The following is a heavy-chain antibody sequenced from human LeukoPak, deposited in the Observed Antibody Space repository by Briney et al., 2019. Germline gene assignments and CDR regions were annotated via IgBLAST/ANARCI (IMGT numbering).Heavy chain of an antibody. CDR1: GFNFDDHA. Sequence: PGWSLRLSCEAAGFNFDDHAMHWVRQAPGKGLEWVSGINWNSDSTGYADSVKGRFTISRDNAKNSLFLQINSVRAEDTAVYYCAKAMAMYHYDTSGYYFDSWGPGTAVSVSS. J-gene: IGHJ4*02. CDR2: INWNSDST. CDR3: AKAMAMYHYDTSGYYFDS. D-gene: IGHD3-22*01. V-gene: IGHV3-9*01.